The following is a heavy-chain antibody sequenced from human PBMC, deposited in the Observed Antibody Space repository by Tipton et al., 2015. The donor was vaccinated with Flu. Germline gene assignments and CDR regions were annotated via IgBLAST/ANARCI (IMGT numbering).Heavy chain of an antibody. V-gene: IGHV3-7*01. Sequence: QLVQSGGGLVQPGGFLRLSCAASGFTFSSYWMSWVRQAPGKGLEWVANIKQDGSEKYYVDSVKGRFTISRDNAKNSLYLQMNSLRAEDTAVYYCARDMYSPYSGSYFDYWGQGTLVTVSS. CDR1: GFTFSSYW. D-gene: IGHD1-26*01. J-gene: IGHJ4*02. CDR3: ARDMYSPYSGSYFDY. CDR2: IKQDGSEK.